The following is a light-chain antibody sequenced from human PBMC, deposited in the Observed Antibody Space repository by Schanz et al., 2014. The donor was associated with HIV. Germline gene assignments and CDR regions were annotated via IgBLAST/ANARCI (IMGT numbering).Light chain of an antibody. CDR2: WAS. J-gene: IGKJ1*01. Sequence: DIVMTQSPDSLAVSLGERATINCKSSQSVLYTANNVNYLAWYQQKPGQPPKLLVYWASTRESGVPDRFSGSGSGTDFTLTISGLQAEDAAVYYCQQYYITPQAFGQGTKVQIK. V-gene: IGKV4-1*01. CDR1: QSVLYTANNVNY. CDR3: QQYYITPQA.